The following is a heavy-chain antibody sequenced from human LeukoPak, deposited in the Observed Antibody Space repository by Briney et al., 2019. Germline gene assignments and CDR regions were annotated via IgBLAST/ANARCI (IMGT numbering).Heavy chain of an antibody. CDR1: GFTFSSYW. Sequence: GGSLRLSCAASGFTFSSYWMSWVRQAPGKGLEWVANIKQDGSEKYYVDSVKGRFTISRDNAKNSLYLQMNSLRAEDTAVYYCARDVGPYYYDGGFDYWGHGTLVTVSS. D-gene: IGHD3-22*01. CDR3: ARDVGPYYYDGGFDY. J-gene: IGHJ4*01. CDR2: IKQDGSEK. V-gene: IGHV3-7*01.